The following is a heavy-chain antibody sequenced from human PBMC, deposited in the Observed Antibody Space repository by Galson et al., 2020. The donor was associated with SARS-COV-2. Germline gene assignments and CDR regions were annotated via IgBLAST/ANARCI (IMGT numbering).Heavy chain of an antibody. CDR2: ISTDGNNK. Sequence: GESLKISCAASGFTFSSYAMHWVRQAPGKGLEWVAVISTDGNNKYDADSVKGRFTIYRDNSNNTLYLQMNSLRPEDTAVYFCARAGYSSTWTLGDAFDVWGQGTLVTVAS. CDR1: GFTFSSYA. V-gene: IGHV3-30*04. J-gene: IGHJ3*01. CDR3: ARAGYSSTWTLGDAFDV. D-gene: IGHD6-13*01.